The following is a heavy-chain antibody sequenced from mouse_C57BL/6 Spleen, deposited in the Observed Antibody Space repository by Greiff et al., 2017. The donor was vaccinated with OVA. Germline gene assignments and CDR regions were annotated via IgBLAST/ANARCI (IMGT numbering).Heavy chain of an antibody. CDR1: GFTFSDYG. J-gene: IGHJ3*01. V-gene: IGHV5-17*01. CDR3: ASSYYYGSSPAWFAY. CDR2: ISSGSSTI. Sequence: EVMLVESGGGLVKPGGSLTLSCAASGFTFSDYGMHWVRQAPEKGLEWVAYISSGSSTIYYADTVKGRFTISRDNAKNTLFLQMTSLRAEDTAMYYCASSYYYGSSPAWFAYWGQGTLVTVSA. D-gene: IGHD1-1*01.